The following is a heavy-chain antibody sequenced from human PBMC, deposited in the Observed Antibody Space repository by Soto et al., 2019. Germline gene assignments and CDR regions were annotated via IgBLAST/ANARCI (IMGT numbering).Heavy chain of an antibody. CDR3: AKDMSLGRTFRYDSSGYCFDY. CDR2: ISGSGGCT. D-gene: IGHD3-22*01. CDR1: GFTFSSYA. J-gene: IGHJ4*02. Sequence: GGSLRHSCAASGFTFSSYAMSWGRQAPGKGLEWGSAISGSGGCTYYADSVKGRFTISRDKSKNTLYLQMNSLRAEDTALYYCAKDMSLGRTFRYDSSGYCFDYWGQGTLVTVSS. V-gene: IGHV3-23*01.